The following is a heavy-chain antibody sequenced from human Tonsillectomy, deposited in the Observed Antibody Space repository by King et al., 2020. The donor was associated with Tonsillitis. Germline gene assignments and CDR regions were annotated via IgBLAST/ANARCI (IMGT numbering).Heavy chain of an antibody. CDR1: GFTFSSYG. V-gene: IGHV3-30*18. J-gene: IGHJ4*02. Sequence: VQLVESGGGVVQPGRSLRLSCAASGFTFSSYGMHWVRQAPGKGLEWVAVISYDGSNKYYADSVKGRFTISRDNSKNTLYLQMNSLRAEDTAVYYCAKPPRTLYFAWLRSDYWGQGTLVTVSS. CDR3: AKPPRTLYFAWLRSDY. D-gene: IGHD3-9*01. CDR2: ISYDGSNK.